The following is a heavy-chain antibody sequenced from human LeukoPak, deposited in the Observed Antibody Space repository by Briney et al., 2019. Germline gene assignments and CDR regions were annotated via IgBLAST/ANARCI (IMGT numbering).Heavy chain of an antibody. J-gene: IGHJ4*02. CDR2: IWYDGTNK. Sequence: GRPLRLSCAASGLTFSSFGMHWVRQAPGKGLEWVAVIWYDGTNKYYAESVKGRFTISRDNSKNTLYLQMNSLRAEDMAVYYCAKDLTTGTLSFDYWGQGTLVTVSS. CDR3: AKDLTTGTLSFDY. D-gene: IGHD1-1*01. V-gene: IGHV3-33*06. CDR1: GLTFSSFG.